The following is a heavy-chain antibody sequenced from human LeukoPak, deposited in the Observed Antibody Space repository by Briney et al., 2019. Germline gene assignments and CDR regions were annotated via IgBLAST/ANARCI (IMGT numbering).Heavy chain of an antibody. Sequence: GASVKVSSKASGYTFTSYDINWVRQAPGQGLEWMGWMNPNSGNTGYAQKFQGTVTMTRNTSISTAYMEMRRVRSADTPVYYCARGGNGGNVGDLDYWGQGTLVTVSS. J-gene: IGHJ4*02. V-gene: IGHV1-8*01. D-gene: IGHD4-23*01. CDR2: MNPNSGNT. CDR3: ARGGNGGNVGDLDY. CDR1: GYTFTSYD.